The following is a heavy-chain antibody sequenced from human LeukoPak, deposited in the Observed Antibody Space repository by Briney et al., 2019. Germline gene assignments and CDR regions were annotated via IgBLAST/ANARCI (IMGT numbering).Heavy chain of an antibody. CDR1: GFTFSSYW. J-gene: IGHJ4*02. Sequence: GGSLRLSCAASGFTFSSYWMHWVRQAPGKGLVWVSRINSDGSSTSYADSVKGRFTISRDNAKNTLYLQMNSLRAEDTAVYYCARDASDIVVVPAAVGPFDLWGQGTLVTVSS. CDR3: ARDASDIVVVPAAVGPFDL. D-gene: IGHD2-2*01. V-gene: IGHV3-74*01. CDR2: INSDGSST.